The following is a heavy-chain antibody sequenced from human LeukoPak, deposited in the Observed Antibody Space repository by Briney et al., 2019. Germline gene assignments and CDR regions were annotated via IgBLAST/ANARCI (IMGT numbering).Heavy chain of an antibody. CDR2: ISSSSSYI. D-gene: IGHD3-22*01. J-gene: IGHJ3*02. CDR3: ARHRGYYVQDAFDI. CDR1: GFTVSSNY. Sequence: PGGSLRLSCAASGFTVSSNYMSWVRQAPGKGLEWVSSISSSSSYIYYADSVKGRFTISRDNAKNSLYLQMNSLRAEDTAVYYCARHRGYYVQDAFDIWGQGTMVTVSS. V-gene: IGHV3-21*01.